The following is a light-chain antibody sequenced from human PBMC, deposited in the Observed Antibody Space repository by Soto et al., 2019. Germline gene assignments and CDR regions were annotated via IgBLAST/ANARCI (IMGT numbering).Light chain of an antibody. CDR2: AAS. J-gene: IGKJ1*01. V-gene: IGKV1-39*01. CDR1: QNIKTY. CDR3: QQSFSSPPWT. Sequence: DIQMTQSPSSLSASVGDSVTITCRASQNIKTYLNWYQQKPGKAPNLLIYAASSLHRGVPSRVSGSGSGTDFTLTISSLQPEDFATYYCQQSFSSPPWTFGQGTKVEIK.